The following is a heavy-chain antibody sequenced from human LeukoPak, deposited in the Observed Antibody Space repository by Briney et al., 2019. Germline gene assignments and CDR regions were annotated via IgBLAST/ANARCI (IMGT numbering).Heavy chain of an antibody. CDR2: MNPNSGNT. CDR1: GYTFTSYD. J-gene: IGHJ5*02. V-gene: IGHV1-8*01. Sequence: GASVKVSCKASGYTFTSYDINRVRQATGQGLEWMGWMNPNSGNTGYAQKFQGRVTMTRNTSISTAYMELSSLRSEDTAVYYCARVWAARLYWFDPWGQGTLVTVSS. D-gene: IGHD5-18*01. CDR3: ARVWAARLYWFDP.